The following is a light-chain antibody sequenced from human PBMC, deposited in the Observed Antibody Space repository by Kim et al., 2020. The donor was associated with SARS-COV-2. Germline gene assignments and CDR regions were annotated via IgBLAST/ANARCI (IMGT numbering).Light chain of an antibody. CDR2: DVS. Sequence: PGGTVTLTCASSTGDVTSGQFPYWFQQKPGQAPTTLIYDVSNKHSWTPARFSGSLLGGKAALTLSGAQPEDEAEYYCLLYYSGPRVFGGGTKLTVL. CDR1: TGDVTSGQF. J-gene: IGLJ3*02. V-gene: IGLV7-46*01. CDR3: LLYYSGPRV.